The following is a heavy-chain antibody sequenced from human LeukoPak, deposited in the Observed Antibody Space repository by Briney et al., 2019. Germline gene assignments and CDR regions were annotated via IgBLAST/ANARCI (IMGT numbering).Heavy chain of an antibody. CDR2: IIPILGIA. V-gene: IGHV1-69*04. Sequence: SVKVSCKASGGTFSSYAISWVRQAPGQGLEWMGRIIPILGIANYAQKFQGRVTITADKSTSTAYIERSSLRSEDTAVYYCARDPKYYYGSGTHGYFDYWGQGTLVTVSS. CDR3: ARDPKYYYGSGTHGYFDY. J-gene: IGHJ4*02. CDR1: GGTFSSYA. D-gene: IGHD3-10*01.